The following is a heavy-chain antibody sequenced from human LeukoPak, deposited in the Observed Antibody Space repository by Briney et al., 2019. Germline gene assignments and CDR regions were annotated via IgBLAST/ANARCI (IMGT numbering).Heavy chain of an antibody. V-gene: IGHV1-2*02. CDR1: GYTFTSHG. CDR3: ARYGEIVVVVAATYYGMDV. J-gene: IGHJ6*02. Sequence: ASVKVSCKASGYTFTSHGISWVRQAPGQGLEWMGWINPNSGGTNYAQKFQGRVTMTRDTSISTAYMELSRLRSDDTAVYYCARYGEIVVVVAATYYGMDVWGQGTTVTVSS. CDR2: INPNSGGT. D-gene: IGHD2-15*01.